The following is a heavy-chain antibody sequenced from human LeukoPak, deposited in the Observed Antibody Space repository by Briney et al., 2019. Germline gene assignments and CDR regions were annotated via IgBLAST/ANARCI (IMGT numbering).Heavy chain of an antibody. V-gene: IGHV4-38-2*01. Sequence: PGGSLRLSCAASGFTFSSYAMSWVRQAPGKGLEWIGSIYYSGSTYYNPSLKSRVTISVDTSKNQFSLKLSSVTAADTAVYYCARNPLNWGSYYYGMDVWGQGTTVTVSS. J-gene: IGHJ6*02. D-gene: IGHD7-27*01. CDR1: GFTFSSYA. CDR3: ARNPLNWGSYYYGMDV. CDR2: IYYSGST.